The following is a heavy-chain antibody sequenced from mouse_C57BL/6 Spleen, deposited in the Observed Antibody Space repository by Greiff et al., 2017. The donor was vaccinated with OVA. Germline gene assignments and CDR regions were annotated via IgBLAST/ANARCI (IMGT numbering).Heavy chain of an antibody. CDR1: GYSFTSYW. CDR3: GRRGYYPMGY. Sequence: QVQLQQPGPELVTPGASVKMPCKASGYSFTSYWMHWVQQRPGQGLEWIGMIHTNSGSTNYNEKFKSKATLTVDKYSSSAYLQLSSLTYDDAAVYDCGRRGYYPMGYWGQGASVTVSS. J-gene: IGHJ4*01. V-gene: IGHV1-64*01. CDR2: IHTNSGST.